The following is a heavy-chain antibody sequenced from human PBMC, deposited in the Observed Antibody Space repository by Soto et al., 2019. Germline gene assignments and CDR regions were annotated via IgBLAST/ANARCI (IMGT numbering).Heavy chain of an antibody. D-gene: IGHD2-2*01. CDR3: AKCSTTTCYRDDAFDI. CDR1: GFTFNNYV. J-gene: IGHJ3*02. Sequence: EVQLLESGGGLVQPGGSLRLSCAASGFTFNNYVMSWVRQAPGKGLEWVSAISGSGSSTYDGDSVKGRFTISRDNSKNTLYLQMSSLRADDTAVYYCAKCSTTTCYRDDAFDIWGQGTMVTVSS. V-gene: IGHV3-23*01. CDR2: ISGSGSST.